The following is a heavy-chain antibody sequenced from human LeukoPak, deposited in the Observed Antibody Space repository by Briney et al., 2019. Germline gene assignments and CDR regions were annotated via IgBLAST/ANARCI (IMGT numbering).Heavy chain of an antibody. J-gene: IGHJ4*02. V-gene: IGHV3-30*18. CDR3: AKDRSIAARPRGYYFDY. D-gene: IGHD6-6*01. CDR2: ISYDGNNK. Sequence: GGSLRLSCAASGFTFSSYGMHWVRQAPGKGLEWVALISYDGNNKYYADSVKGRFTISRDNSKNTLYLQMNSLRAEDTAVYYCAKDRSIAARPRGYYFDYWGQGTLVTVSS. CDR1: GFTFSSYG.